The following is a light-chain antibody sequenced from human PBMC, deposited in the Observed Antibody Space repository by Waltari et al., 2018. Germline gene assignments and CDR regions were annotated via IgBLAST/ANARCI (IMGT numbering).Light chain of an antibody. J-gene: IGKJ4*01. CDR1: PSIATD. CDR2: PAS. Sequence: EVVITQSPATLSVSPGERATLPCRASPSIATDLAWYQHKPGQAPRLPIYPASTRATAIPTRFRGSGSGTDFTLTFSGLQSEDSAVYYCQQYNRWPPLTFGGGTKVEI. V-gene: IGKV3D-15*01. CDR3: QQYNRWPPLT.